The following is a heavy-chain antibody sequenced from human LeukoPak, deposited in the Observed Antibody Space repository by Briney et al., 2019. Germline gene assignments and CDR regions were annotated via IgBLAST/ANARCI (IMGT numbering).Heavy chain of an antibody. V-gene: IGHV3-33*01. CDR1: RFAFNSHG. D-gene: IGHD3-22*01. CDR3: ARDDNYYNSSGYYH. J-gene: IGHJ4*02. Sequence: GGSLRLSCRASRFAFNSHGMHWVRQAPGKGLEWVALIWHDGSKKFYADSVKGRFTISRDNSKNTLYLQMNSLRAEDTAVYYCARDDNYYNSSGYYHWGQGTLVTVSS. CDR2: IWHDGSKK.